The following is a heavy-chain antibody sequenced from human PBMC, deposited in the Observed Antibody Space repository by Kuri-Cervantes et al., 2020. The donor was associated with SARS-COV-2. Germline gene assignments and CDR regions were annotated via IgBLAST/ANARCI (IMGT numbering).Heavy chain of an antibody. CDR3: ARGYYYYGSGSPAHEQGNDY. CDR1: GFTFSSYW. CDR2: ISGSGGST. D-gene: IGHD3-10*01. V-gene: IGHV3-23*01. Sequence: GESLKISCAASGFTFSSYWMSWVRQAPGKGLEWVSAISGSGGSTYYADSVKGRFTISRDNSKNSLYLQMNSLRAEDTAVYYCARGYYYYGSGSPAHEQGNDYWGQGTLVTVSS. J-gene: IGHJ4*02.